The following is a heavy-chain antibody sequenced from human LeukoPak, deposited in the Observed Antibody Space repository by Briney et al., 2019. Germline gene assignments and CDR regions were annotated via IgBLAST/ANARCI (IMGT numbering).Heavy chain of an antibody. J-gene: IGHJ6*02. CDR1: GGSISSSIYY. D-gene: IGHD6-19*01. CDR2: VFYNGAT. CDR3: ARDLVSPYSSGWYNHYYGMDV. Sequence: PSETLSLTCIVSGGSISSSIYYWAWVRQPPGKGLEWIGTVFYNGATQYSPSLRSRVTISIDTSTNQFSLKLSSVTAADTAVYYCARDLVSPYSSGWYNHYYGMDVWSQGTTVTVSS. V-gene: IGHV4-39*07.